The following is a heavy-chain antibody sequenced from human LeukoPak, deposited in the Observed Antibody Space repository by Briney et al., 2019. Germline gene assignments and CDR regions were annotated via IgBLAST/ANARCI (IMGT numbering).Heavy chain of an antibody. J-gene: IGHJ4*02. CDR3: ARTGSIQYRLTTAPLDY. CDR2: IKTDGGVK. Sequence: GGSLRLSCAASGFMFHTYWMSWVRQAPGKGLEWVANIKTDGGVKNYVDSVRGRFTISRDNAKNSLYLQMNSLRAEDTAVYYCARTGSIQYRLTTAPLDYWGQGTLVTVSS. CDR1: GFMFHTYW. V-gene: IGHV3-7*01. D-gene: IGHD4-11*01.